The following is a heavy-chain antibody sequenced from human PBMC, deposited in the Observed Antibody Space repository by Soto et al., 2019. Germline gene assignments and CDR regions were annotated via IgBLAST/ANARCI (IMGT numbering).Heavy chain of an antibody. CDR1: GFIFSSYT. D-gene: IGHD1-26*01. CDR2: ITYDGSNQ. J-gene: IGHJ4*02. Sequence: GGSLRLSCAASGFIFSSYTMHWVRQAPGKGLEWVGVITYDGSNQYYADSVKDRFTISRDNSRNMLFLQMNSLRPDDTAVYYCARAPSGSYPEFDYWGQGTLVTVSS. V-gene: IGHV3-30-3*01. CDR3: ARAPSGSYPEFDY.